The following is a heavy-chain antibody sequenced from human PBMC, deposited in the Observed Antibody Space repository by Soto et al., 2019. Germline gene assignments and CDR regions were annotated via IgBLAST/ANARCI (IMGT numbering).Heavy chain of an antibody. Sequence: PGESLKISCAASGFTFSTYGMHWVRQAPGKGLEWVTVTSYDGSNKNYGDSVKGRFTISRDNSKNTLYLQMNSLRAEDTALYYCPRERGSGALYSYGYFDYWGQGTLVTVS. CDR2: TSYDGSNK. CDR3: PRERGSGALYSYGYFDY. D-gene: IGHD5-18*01. J-gene: IGHJ4*02. CDR1: GFTFSTYG. V-gene: IGHV3-33*01.